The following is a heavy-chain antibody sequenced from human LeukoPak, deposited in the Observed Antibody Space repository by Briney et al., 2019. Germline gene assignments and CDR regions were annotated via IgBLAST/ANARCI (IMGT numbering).Heavy chain of an antibody. V-gene: IGHV4-59*12. J-gene: IGHJ4*02. Sequence: PSETLSLTCTVSGGSISSYYWSWIRQPPGKGLEWIGYIYYSGSTNYNPSLKSRVTISVDTSKNQFSLKLSSVTAADTAVYYCARNAYCGGDCFTPPHYWGQGTLVTVSS. CDR2: IYYSGST. CDR1: GGSISSYY. D-gene: IGHD2-21*02. CDR3: ARNAYCGGDCFTPPHY.